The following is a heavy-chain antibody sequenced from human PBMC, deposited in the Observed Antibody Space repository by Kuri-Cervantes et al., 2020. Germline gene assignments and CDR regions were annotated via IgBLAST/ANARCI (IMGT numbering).Heavy chain of an antibody. J-gene: IGHJ5*02. D-gene: IGHD1-14*01. V-gene: IGHV1-18*01. CDR3: ARWTTGNWFDP. Sequence: ASVKVSCKASGYTFTSYAMHWVRQAPGQGLEWMGWINPNSGGTNYAQKLQGRVTMTTDTSTSTAYMELRSLRSDDTAVYYCARWTTGNWFDPWGQGTLVTVSS. CDR1: GYTFTSYA. CDR2: INPNSGGT.